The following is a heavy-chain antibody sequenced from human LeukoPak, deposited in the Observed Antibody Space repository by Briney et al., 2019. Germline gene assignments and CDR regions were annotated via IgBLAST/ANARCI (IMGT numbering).Heavy chain of an antibody. CDR3: ARGRYYYGSGSYYTGEYYFDY. D-gene: IGHD3-10*01. CDR2: IWYDGSNK. V-gene: IGHV3-33*01. J-gene: IGHJ4*02. Sequence: GGSLRLSCAASGFTFSSYGMHGVRQAPGKGLEGVAVIWYDGSNKYCADSVKGRFTISRDNSKDTLYLQMNSLRAEDTAVYYCARGRYYYGSGSYYTGEYYFDYWGQGTLVTVSS. CDR1: GFTFSSYG.